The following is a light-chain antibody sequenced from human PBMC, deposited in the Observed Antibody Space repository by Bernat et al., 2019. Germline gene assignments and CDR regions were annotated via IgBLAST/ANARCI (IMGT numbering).Light chain of an antibody. V-gene: IGLV2-11*01. CDR3: CSSAGNSFV. J-gene: IGLJ1*01. Sequence: QSALTQPRSVSGSPGQSVTISCTGTSSDVGDRNYVSWYQHHPGQAPKFIIYDVSKRPSGVPDRFSGSKSGPTTSLTIPGLQADDEADYYCCSSAGNSFVFGTGTKVTVL. CDR2: DVS. CDR1: SSDVGDRNY.